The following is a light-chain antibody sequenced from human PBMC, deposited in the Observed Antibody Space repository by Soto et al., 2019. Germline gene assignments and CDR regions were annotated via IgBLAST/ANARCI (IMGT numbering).Light chain of an antibody. CDR3: QQFHDLPIT. Sequence: DIQMTQSPSSLSASVGDRVTITCQASQDIKKNVNWYQQKPGKVPKVLIYDASTLETGVPSRFSGSGSETEFTLTISSLQSEDIATYFCQQFHDLPITFGQGTRLDIK. J-gene: IGKJ5*01. V-gene: IGKV1-33*01. CDR2: DAS. CDR1: QDIKKN.